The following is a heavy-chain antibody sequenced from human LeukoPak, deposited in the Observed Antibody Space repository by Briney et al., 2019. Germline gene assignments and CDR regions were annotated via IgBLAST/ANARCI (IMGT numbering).Heavy chain of an antibody. V-gene: IGHV4-59*12. J-gene: IGHJ4*02. Sequence: SETLSLTCIVSGGSISTYFCSWIRQPPGKGLEWIGHIYYSGSTTYNPSLKSRVTISVDTSTNQFSLKLSSVTAADTAVYYCARGTTWYSSSSTQDYWGQGALVTVSS. D-gene: IGHD6-13*01. CDR3: ARGTTWYSSSSTQDY. CDR2: IYYSGST. CDR1: GGSISTYF.